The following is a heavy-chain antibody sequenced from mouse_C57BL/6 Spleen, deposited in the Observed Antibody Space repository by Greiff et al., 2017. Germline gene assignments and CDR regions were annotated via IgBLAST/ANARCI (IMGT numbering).Heavy chain of an antibody. J-gene: IGHJ4*01. CDR2: INPNNGGT. CDR3: ARRHYDYDEAMDY. CDR1: GYTFTDYN. V-gene: IGHV1-22*01. D-gene: IGHD2-4*01. Sequence: VQLQQSGPELVKPGASVKMSCKASGYTFTDYNMHWVKQSHGKSLEWIGYINPNNGGTSYNQKFKGKATLTVNKSSSTAYMELRSLTSEDSAVYYCARRHYDYDEAMDYWGQGTSVTVSS.